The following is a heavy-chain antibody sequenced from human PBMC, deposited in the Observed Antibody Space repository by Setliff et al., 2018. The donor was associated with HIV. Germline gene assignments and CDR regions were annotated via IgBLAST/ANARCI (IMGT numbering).Heavy chain of an antibody. CDR2: INFDGSNK. Sequence: PGGSLRLSCTASGFNPFGYGMHWVRQAPGKGLEWVAFINFDGSNKYFADSVKGRFTISRDNAKNSLYLQMNSLRAEDTAVYYCASHFGYCSSTSCEGYWGQGALVTVSS. CDR1: GFNPFGYG. D-gene: IGHD2-2*01. J-gene: IGHJ4*02. V-gene: IGHV3-33*08. CDR3: ASHFGYCSSTSCEGY.